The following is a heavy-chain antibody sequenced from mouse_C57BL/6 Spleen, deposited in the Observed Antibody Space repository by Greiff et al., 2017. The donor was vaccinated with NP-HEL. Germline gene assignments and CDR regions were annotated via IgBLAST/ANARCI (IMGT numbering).Heavy chain of an antibody. J-gene: IGHJ4*01. CDR1: GFSFNTYA. CDR3: VRQGDGSNAMDY. V-gene: IGHV10-1*01. D-gene: IGHD1-1*01. Sequence: EVHLVESGGGLVQPKGSLKLSCAASGFSFNTYAMNWVRQAPGKGLEWVARIRSKSNNYATYYADSVKDRFTISRDDSESMLYLQMNNLKTEDTAMYYCVRQGDGSNAMDYWGQGTSVTVSS. CDR2: IRSKSNNYAT.